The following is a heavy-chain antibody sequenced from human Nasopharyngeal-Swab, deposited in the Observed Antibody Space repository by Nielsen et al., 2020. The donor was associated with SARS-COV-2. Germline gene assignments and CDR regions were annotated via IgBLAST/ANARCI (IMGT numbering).Heavy chain of an antibody. CDR1: GFTFSRHG. D-gene: IGHD1-1*01. CDR3: VRDDNGWFHP. V-gene: IGHV3-33*01. J-gene: IGHJ5*02. CDR2: IWNDGSGK. Sequence: GESLKISCSASGFTFSRHGMHWVRQAPGKGLEWVAVIWNDGSGKYYVDSVKGRFTISRDDSKNIVYLQMNSLRDEDTAISFCVRDDNGWFHPWGQGTQVTVSS.